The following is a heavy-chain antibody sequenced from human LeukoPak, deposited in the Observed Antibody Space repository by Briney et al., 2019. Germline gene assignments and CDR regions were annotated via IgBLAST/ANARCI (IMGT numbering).Heavy chain of an antibody. CDR1: GGSISSSSYY. J-gene: IGHJ3*02. CDR3: ARFGGALRYFDWFNVVTAIGGAFDI. CDR2: IYYSGST. D-gene: IGHD3-9*01. V-gene: IGHV4-39*07. Sequence: PSETLSLTCTVSGGSISSSSYYWGWIRQPPGKGLEWIGSIYYSGSTYYNPSLKSRVTISVDTSKNQFSLKLSSVTAADTAVYYCARFGGALRYFDWFNVVTAIGGAFDIWGQGTMVTVSP.